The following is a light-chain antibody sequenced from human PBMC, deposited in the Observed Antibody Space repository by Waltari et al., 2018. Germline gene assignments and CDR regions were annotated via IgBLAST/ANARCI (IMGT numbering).Light chain of an antibody. CDR1: QSVSSN. V-gene: IGKV3-15*01. CDR3: QQYNLWPPYT. J-gene: IGKJ2*01. Sequence: EIVMTQSTATLSVSPGERATLSCRASQSVSSNLAWYQQKPGQAPRLLIYGASTRATGIPARFSGSGSGTEFTLTISSLQSEDFAVYYCQQYNLWPPYTLGQGTKLEIK. CDR2: GAS.